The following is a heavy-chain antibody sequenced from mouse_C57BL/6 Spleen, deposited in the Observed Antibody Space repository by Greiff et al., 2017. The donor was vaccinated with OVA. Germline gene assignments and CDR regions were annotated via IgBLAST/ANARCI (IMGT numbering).Heavy chain of an antibody. V-gene: IGHV5-4*01. J-gene: IGHJ2*01. CDR1: GFTFSSYA. CDR2: ISDGGSYT. D-gene: IGHD2-14*01. CDR3: ARERGYDMDD. Sequence: EVQRVESGGGLVKPGGSLKLSCAASGFTFSSYAMSWVRQTPEKRLEWVATISDGGSYTYYPDNVKGRVTIARDNAKNNLYLQMGHLKAEDTAMYYCARERGYDMDDWGQGTTLTVSS.